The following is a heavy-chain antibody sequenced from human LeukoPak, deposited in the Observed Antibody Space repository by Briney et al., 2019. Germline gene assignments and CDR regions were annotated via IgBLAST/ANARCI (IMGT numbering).Heavy chain of an antibody. D-gene: IGHD6-19*01. J-gene: IGHJ4*02. CDR1: GGSISSYY. CDR3: ARAVSGRFDY. CDR2: IYYSGST. V-gene: IGHV4-59*08. Sequence: SETLSLTCTVSGGSISSYYWSWIRQPPGKGPEWTGYIYYSGSTNYNPSLNSRVTISVDTSKNQFSLRLSSVTAADTAIYYCARAVSGRFDYWGQGTLVTVSS.